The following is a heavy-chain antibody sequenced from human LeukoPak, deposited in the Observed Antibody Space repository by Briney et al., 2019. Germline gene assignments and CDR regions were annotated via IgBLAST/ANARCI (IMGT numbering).Heavy chain of an antibody. CDR3: AREGQQLVPPFDY. CDR2: IYTSGST. Sequence: TLSLTCTVSGGSISSGSYYWSWIRQPAGKGLEWIGRIYTSGSTNYNPSLKSRVAISVDTSKNQFSLKLSSVTAADTAVYYCAREGQQLVPPFDYWGQGTLVTVSS. D-gene: IGHD6-6*01. V-gene: IGHV4-61*02. J-gene: IGHJ4*02. CDR1: GGSISSGSYY.